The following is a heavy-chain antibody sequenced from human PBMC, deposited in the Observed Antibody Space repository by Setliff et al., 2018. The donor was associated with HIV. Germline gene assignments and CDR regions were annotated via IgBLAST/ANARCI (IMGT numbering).Heavy chain of an antibody. CDR3: AAKKSGDYPFN. Sequence: PSETLSLTCTVSGDSVSSGSYYWSWIRQPAGKGLEWIGRFYTSGSTNYNPSLKSRVTMSVDTSKNQFSLKPSSVTAADTAVYYCAAKKSGDYPFNWGQGTLVTVSS. CDR1: GDSVSSGSYY. CDR2: FYTSGST. D-gene: IGHD4-17*01. V-gene: IGHV4-61*02. J-gene: IGHJ4*02.